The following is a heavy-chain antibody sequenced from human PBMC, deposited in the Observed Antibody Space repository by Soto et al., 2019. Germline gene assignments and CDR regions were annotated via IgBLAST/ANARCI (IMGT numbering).Heavy chain of an antibody. Sequence: AGTLSLTCAVSGGSISSYYWSWIRQPPGKGLEWIGYIYYSGSTTYNPALNRRVTSSVDTSNKQFVLKMSPVTAADTAVYYCARGYSGYEHGIDYWGQGTLVTVSS. CDR2: IYYSGST. J-gene: IGHJ4*02. D-gene: IGHD5-12*01. V-gene: IGHV4-59*01. CDR3: ARGYSGYEHGIDY. CDR1: GGSISSYY.